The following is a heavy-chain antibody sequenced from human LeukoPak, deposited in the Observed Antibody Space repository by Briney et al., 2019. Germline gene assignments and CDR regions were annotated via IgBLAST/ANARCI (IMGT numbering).Heavy chain of an antibody. CDR2: IRGSDGYT. J-gene: IGHJ4*02. V-gene: IGHV3-23*01. CDR3: AKGPTGSSNGWNVY. CDR1: GFTFSTYA. Sequence: PGGSLRLSCAASGFTFSTYAMSWVRQAPGKGLEWVSTIRGSDGYTYYADSVKGRFTISRDNSKNALYLQMNSLRAEDTAVFYCAKGPTGSSNGWNVYWGQGTLVTVSS. D-gene: IGHD6-19*01.